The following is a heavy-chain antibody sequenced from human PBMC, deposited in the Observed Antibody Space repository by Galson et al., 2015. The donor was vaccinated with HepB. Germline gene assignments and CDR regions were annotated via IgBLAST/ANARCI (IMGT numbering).Heavy chain of an antibody. CDR1: GYAFSDYY. V-gene: IGHV1-2*02. Sequence: SVKVSCKASGYAFSDYYMHWVRQAPGQGLEWMGWINPNSGDTNYAQKFQGRVTMTRDTSISTAYMELSRLRSDDTAVYYCARIKIRWFDPWGQGTLVTVSS. J-gene: IGHJ5*02. CDR2: INPNSGDT. CDR3: ARIKIRWFDP.